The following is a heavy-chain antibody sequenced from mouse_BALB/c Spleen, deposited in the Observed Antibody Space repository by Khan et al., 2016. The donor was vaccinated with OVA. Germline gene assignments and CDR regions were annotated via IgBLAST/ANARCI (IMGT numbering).Heavy chain of an antibody. V-gene: IGHV9-3-1*01. CDR2: INPYSGEP. CDR1: GYIFTNHG. Sequence: QVQLKQSGPELKKPGETVKISCKASGYIFTNHGMNWVKQAPGKGLKWMGWINPYSGEPTYVDDFKGRFAFSLETSASTAYLQINNLQNEDTATYFCARVGYSGTMDYWGQGTSVTVSS. J-gene: IGHJ4*01. D-gene: IGHD2-14*01. CDR3: ARVGYSGTMDY.